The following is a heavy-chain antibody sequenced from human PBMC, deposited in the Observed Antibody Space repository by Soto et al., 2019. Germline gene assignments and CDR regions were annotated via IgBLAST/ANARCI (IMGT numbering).Heavy chain of an antibody. CDR1: GYDFDNYG. V-gene: IGHV1-18*04. D-gene: IGHD6-19*01. CDR2: IGPYTGET. J-gene: IGHJ2*01. Sequence: QGQLVQAGDEVREPGASVRVSCQASGYDFDNYGLSWVRQVPGQGLEWVAWIGPYTGETEYAPKLNDRVTATADRSTNTAYMEMRSLTSDDSAVYYCARCYCSVGSCFACWHFDLWGRGSLVTFSS. CDR3: ARCYCSVGSCFACWHFDL.